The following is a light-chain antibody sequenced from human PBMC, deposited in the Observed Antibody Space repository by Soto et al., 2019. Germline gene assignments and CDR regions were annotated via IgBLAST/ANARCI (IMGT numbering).Light chain of an antibody. Sequence: QSVLTQPPSASGSRGQSVTISCTGTSSDVGGYNFVSWYQQHPGKAPKVILYEVTKRPSGVPDRFSGSKSGNTASLTVSGLQTEEEAHYYCSSYAGSKNSYVFGTGTKVTVL. J-gene: IGLJ1*01. CDR2: EVT. V-gene: IGLV2-8*01. CDR3: SSYAGSKNSYV. CDR1: SSDVGGYNF.